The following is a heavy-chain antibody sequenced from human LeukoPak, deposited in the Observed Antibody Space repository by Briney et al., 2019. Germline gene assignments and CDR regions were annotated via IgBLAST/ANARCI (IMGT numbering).Heavy chain of an antibody. CDR1: GFTFSSYN. D-gene: IGHD3-22*01. CDR3: ARDIYDSPTIDY. J-gene: IGHJ4*02. V-gene: IGHV3-21*01. Sequence: GGSLRLSCEASGFTFSSYNMNWVRHAPGKRLEWVSSVTSSSSYVFYADSVKGRFTISRDNAKNSLYLQMNSLRAEDTAVCYCARDIYDSPTIDYWGQGTLVTVSS. CDR2: VTSSSSYV.